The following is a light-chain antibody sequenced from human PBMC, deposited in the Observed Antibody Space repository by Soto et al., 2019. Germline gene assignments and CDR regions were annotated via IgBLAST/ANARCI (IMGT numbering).Light chain of an antibody. V-gene: IGLV2-14*01. CDR3: SSYTSISTVV. Sequence: QSALTQPASVSGSPGQSITISCTGTSSDVGRYNYVSWYQQYPGKAPKLMISEVSNRPSGVSNRFSGSKSGNTASLTISGLQAEDEADYYCSSYTSISTVVFGGGTQLTVL. J-gene: IGLJ2*01. CDR1: SSDVGRYNY. CDR2: EVS.